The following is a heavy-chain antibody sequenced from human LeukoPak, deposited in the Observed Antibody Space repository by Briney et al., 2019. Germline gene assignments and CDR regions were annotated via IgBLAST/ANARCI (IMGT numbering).Heavy chain of an antibody. Sequence: SETLSLTCTVSGGSISSYYWSWIRQPPGKGLEWIGYIYYSGCTNYNPSLKSRVTISVDTSKNQFSLKLSSVTAADTAVYYCARGYYDILTGLGYWGQGTLVTVSS. V-gene: IGHV4-59*01. D-gene: IGHD3-9*01. CDR3: ARGYYDILTGLGY. CDR2: IYYSGCT. CDR1: GGSISSYY. J-gene: IGHJ4*02.